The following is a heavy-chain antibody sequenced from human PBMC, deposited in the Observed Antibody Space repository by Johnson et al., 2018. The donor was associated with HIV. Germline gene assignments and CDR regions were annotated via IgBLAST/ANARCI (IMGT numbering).Heavy chain of an antibody. J-gene: IGHJ3*02. CDR3: ASRKGGSSWTRMQAFDI. D-gene: IGHD6-13*01. CDR2: IYSGGST. CDR1: GFTFSDYY. Sequence: VQLGECGGGLVKPGGSLRLSCAASGFTFSDYYMSWIRQAPGKGLEWVSVIYSGGSTYYADSVKGRLTISRDNSKHTLYLQMNSLRAEDTAVYYCASRKGGSSWTRMQAFDIWGQGTMVTVSS. V-gene: IGHV3-66*01.